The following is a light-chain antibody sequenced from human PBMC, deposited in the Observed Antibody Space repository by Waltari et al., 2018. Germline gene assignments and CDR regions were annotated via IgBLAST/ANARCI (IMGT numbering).Light chain of an antibody. J-gene: IGLJ2*01. CDR3: CSYAGSSTSYVV. Sequence: QSALTQPASVSGSPGQSITISCTGTSSAVGSYNLVSWYQQHPGKAPKLMIYEVSKRPSGVSNRFSGSKSGNTASLTISGLQAEDEADYYCCSYAGSSTSYVVFGGGTKLTVL. V-gene: IGLV2-23*02. CDR1: SSAVGSYNL. CDR2: EVS.